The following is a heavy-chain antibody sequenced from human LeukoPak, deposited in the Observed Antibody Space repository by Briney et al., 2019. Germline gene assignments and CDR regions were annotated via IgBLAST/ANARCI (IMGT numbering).Heavy chain of an antibody. D-gene: IGHD3-22*01. CDR3: ARAYYYDSSGYSNFDY. CDR2: IYYSGST. Sequence: SETLSLTCTVSGGSISSSSYYWGWIHQPPGKGLEWIGSIYYSGSTYYNPSLKSRVTISVDTSKNQFSLKLSSVTAADTAVYYCARAYYYDSSGYSNFDYWGQGTLVTVSS. J-gene: IGHJ4*02. V-gene: IGHV4-39*07. CDR1: GGSISSSSYY.